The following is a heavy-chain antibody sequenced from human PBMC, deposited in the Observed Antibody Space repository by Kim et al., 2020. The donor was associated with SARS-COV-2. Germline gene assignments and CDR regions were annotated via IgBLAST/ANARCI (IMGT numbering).Heavy chain of an antibody. CDR2: IYYSGST. V-gene: IGHV4-39*01. J-gene: IGHJ5*02. D-gene: IGHD2-15*01. CDR1: GGSISSSSYY. CDR3: ARQARRGHIVARHDWFDP. Sequence: SETLSLTCTVSGGSISSSSYYWGWIRQPPGKGLERIGSIYYSGSTYDNPSLKSRVTISVDTSKNQFSLKLSSVTAADTAVYYCARQARRGHIVARHDWFDPWGQGTLVTVSS.